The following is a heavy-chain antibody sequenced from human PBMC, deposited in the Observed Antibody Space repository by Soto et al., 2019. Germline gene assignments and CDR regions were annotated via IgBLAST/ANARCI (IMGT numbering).Heavy chain of an antibody. V-gene: IGHV1-8*01. CDR2: MNPNSGNT. Sequence: ASVKVSCKASGYTFTSYDINWVRQATGQGLEWMGWMNPNSGNTGYAQKFQGRVTMTRNTSISTAYMELSSLRSEDTAVYYCAGGGIAVAGDDAFDIWGQGTMVTVSS. D-gene: IGHD6-19*01. J-gene: IGHJ3*02. CDR1: GYTFTSYD. CDR3: AGGGIAVAGDDAFDI.